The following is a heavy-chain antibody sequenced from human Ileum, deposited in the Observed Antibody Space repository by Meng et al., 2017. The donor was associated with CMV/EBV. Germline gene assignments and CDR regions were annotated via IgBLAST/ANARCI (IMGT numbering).Heavy chain of an antibody. V-gene: IGHV3-23*01. CDR3: ARDLEWELQSYYFDY. D-gene: IGHD1-26*01. CDR1: GFTFSDYA. Sequence: GGSLRLSCAASGFTFSDYAMNWVRQAPGRGLEWISSISGSGVSLYYADSVKGRFTISRDNSKNTLYLQMNSLRAEDTAVYYCARDLEWELQSYYFDYWGQGTLVTVSS. CDR2: ISGSGVSL. J-gene: IGHJ4*02.